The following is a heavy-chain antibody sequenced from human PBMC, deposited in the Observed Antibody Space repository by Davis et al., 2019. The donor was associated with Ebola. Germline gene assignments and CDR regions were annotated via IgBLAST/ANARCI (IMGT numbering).Heavy chain of an antibody. J-gene: IGHJ6*02. CDR1: GFTFYNHA. Sequence: PGGSLRLSCAASGFTFYNHAMSWVRQAPGKGLEWVSAITSSGGSTYYADSVRGRFSISRDNPKNTLYLQMNSLRTEGTAVYYCTRERDDDFPWKYGMDVWGQGTTVTVSS. CDR3: TRERDDDFPWKYGMDV. D-gene: IGHD3-3*01. V-gene: IGHV3-23*01. CDR2: ITSSGGST.